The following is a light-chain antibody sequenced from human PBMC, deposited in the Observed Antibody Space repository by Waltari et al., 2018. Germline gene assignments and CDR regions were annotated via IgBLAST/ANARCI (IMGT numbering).Light chain of an antibody. CDR1: YIATTS. Sequence: SYLLTQPPSVSLAPGEPATISCGGDYIATTSLHWYQQNPAQPPMSVIFYHTDRPSGILEGCSGSNVGGTANLTSSRVEGGDEADYNCRVWDDSVVVFGGGTKWTVL. V-gene: IGLV3-21*04. CDR3: RVWDDSVVV. CDR2: YHT. J-gene: IGLJ2*01.